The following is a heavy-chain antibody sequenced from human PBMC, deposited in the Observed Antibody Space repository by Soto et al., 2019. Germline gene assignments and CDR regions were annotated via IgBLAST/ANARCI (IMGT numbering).Heavy chain of an antibody. CDR3: ARQSTFISSWFDY. D-gene: IGHD3-16*01. Sequence: SETLSLTXTVSGGSITNHYWTWIRQPAGKGLEWIGRIFTTGSTNYNPSLKSRLTMSVDTSKNQFSLKLNSVTAADTALYFCARQSTFISSWFDYWGHGTLVTVS. CDR2: IFTTGST. CDR1: GGSITNHY. J-gene: IGHJ5*01. V-gene: IGHV4-4*07.